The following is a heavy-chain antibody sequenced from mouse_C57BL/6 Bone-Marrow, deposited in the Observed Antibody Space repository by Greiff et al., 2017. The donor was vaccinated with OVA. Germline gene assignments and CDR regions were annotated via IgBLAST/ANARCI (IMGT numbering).Heavy chain of an antibody. CDR3: AIGRRRWSAWFAY. CDR1: GYTFTSYW. V-gene: IGHV1-74*01. Sequence: QVQLQQPGAELVKPGASVKVSCKASGYTFTSYWMHWVKQRPGQGLEWIGRIHPSDSDTNYNQKFKGKATLTVDKSSSTAYMQLSSLTSEDSAVYYCAIGRRRWSAWFAYWGQGTLVTVSA. D-gene: IGHD2-3*01. J-gene: IGHJ3*01. CDR2: IHPSDSDT.